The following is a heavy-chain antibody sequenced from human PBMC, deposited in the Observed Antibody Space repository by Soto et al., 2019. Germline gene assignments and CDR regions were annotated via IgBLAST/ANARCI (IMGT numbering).Heavy chain of an antibody. CDR2: IDPSDSYT. CDR3: ARQRAFTVTTYDY. D-gene: IGHD4-17*01. CDR1: GYSFTSYW. V-gene: IGHV5-10-1*01. J-gene: IGHJ4*02. Sequence: GESLKISCKGSGYSFTSYWISWVRQMPGKGLEWMGRIDPSDSYTNYSPSFQGHVTISADKSISTAYLQWSSLKASDTAMYYRARQRAFTVTTYDYWGQGTLVTVSS.